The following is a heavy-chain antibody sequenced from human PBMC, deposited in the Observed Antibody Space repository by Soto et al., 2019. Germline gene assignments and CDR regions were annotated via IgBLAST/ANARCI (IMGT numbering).Heavy chain of an antibody. J-gene: IGHJ4*02. CDR3: ARGVGSSPPQY. Sequence: PSETLSLTCTISGGSVSVYYWSWIRQSTGQGLEWIGYIYASGSPYHNPSLRCRVTISADTSKNQISLKLTSPTAADTAVYYCARGVGSSPPQYWGRGTLVTVSS. D-gene: IGHD1-26*01. V-gene: IGHV4-59*02. CDR2: IYASGSP. CDR1: GGSVSVYY.